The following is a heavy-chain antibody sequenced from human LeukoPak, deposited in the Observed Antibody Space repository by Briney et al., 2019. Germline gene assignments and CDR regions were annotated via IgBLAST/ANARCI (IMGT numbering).Heavy chain of an antibody. V-gene: IGHV3-23*01. Sequence: QPGGSLRLSCAASGFTFSSYAMSWVRQAPGKGLEWVSVISGGGGSTYYADSVKGRFTISSDSSKNTLYLQMSSLRAEDTAVYYCAKSGSGNYYDRFDYWGQGNLITVSS. D-gene: IGHD3-10*01. CDR1: GFTFSSYA. CDR3: AKSGSGNYYDRFDY. J-gene: IGHJ4*02. CDR2: ISGGGGST.